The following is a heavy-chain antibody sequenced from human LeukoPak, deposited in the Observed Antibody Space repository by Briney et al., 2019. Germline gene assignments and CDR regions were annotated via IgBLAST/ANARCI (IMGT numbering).Heavy chain of an antibody. Sequence: ASVKVSCKASGYTFTSYGISWVRQAPGQGREWMGWISAYNGNKNYAQKLQGRVNMNKDTSKRTAYMEVRRLRSDDTAVYYCARGETYYYDSSGYYYVTHFDYWGQGTLVTVSS. CDR3: ARGETYYYDSSGYYYVTHFDY. CDR1: GYTFTSYG. J-gene: IGHJ4*02. CDR2: ISAYNGNK. D-gene: IGHD3-22*01. V-gene: IGHV1-18*01.